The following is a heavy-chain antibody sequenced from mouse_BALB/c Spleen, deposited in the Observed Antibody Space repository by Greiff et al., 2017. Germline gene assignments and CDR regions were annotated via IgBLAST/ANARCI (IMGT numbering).Heavy chain of an antibody. Sequence: EVQRVESGGGLVQPGGSRKLSCAASGFTFSSFGMHWVRQAPEKGLEWVAYISSGSSTIYYADTVKGRFTISRDNPKNTLFLQMTSLRSEDTAMYYCARNGNYASGFAYWGQGTLVTVSA. CDR3: ARNGNYASGFAY. CDR1: GFTFSSFG. J-gene: IGHJ3*01. V-gene: IGHV5-17*02. D-gene: IGHD2-1*01. CDR2: ISSGSSTI.